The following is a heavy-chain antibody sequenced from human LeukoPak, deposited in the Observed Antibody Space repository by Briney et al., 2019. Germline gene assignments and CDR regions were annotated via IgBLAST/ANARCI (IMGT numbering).Heavy chain of an antibody. Sequence: GGSLRLSCAASGFTFSSYEMNWVRQAPGKGLEWVSYISSSGSTIYYADSVKGRFTISRDNAKNSLYLQMNSLRAEDTAVYYCARQSSGYVFDYWGQGTLVTVSS. D-gene: IGHD3-22*01. CDR2: ISSSGSTI. J-gene: IGHJ4*02. V-gene: IGHV3-48*03. CDR3: ARQSSGYVFDY. CDR1: GFTFSSYE.